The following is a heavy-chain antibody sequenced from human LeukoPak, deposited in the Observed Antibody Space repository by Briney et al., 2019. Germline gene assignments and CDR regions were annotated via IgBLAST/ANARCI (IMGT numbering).Heavy chain of an antibody. J-gene: IGHJ6*02. V-gene: IGHV3-21*01. Sequence: GGSLRLSCAASGFTFSSYSMNWVRQAPGKGLEWVSSISSSSSYIYYADSVKGRFTISRDNAKNSLYLQMNSLRAGDTAVYYCARDFRDIVVVPAAIQSYYYGMDVWGQGTTVTVSS. D-gene: IGHD2-2*02. CDR2: ISSSSSYI. CDR1: GFTFSSYS. CDR3: ARDFRDIVVVPAAIQSYYYGMDV.